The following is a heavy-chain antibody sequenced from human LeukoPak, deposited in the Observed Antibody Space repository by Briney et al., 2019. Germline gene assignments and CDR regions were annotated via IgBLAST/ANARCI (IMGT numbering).Heavy chain of an antibody. Sequence: ASVKVSCKASGGTFSSYAISWVRQAPGQGLEWMGGIIPIFGTANYAQKFQGRVTITADESTSTAYMELSSLRSEDTAVYYCARDDNYYGSGSYYNVSWFDPWGQGTLVTVSS. CDR3: ARDDNYYGSGSYYNVSWFDP. CDR1: GGTFSSYA. V-gene: IGHV1-69*13. CDR2: IIPIFGTA. J-gene: IGHJ5*02. D-gene: IGHD3-10*01.